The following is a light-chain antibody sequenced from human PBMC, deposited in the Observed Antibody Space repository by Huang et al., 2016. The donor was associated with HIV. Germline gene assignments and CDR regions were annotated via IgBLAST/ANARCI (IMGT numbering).Light chain of an antibody. Sequence: EIVMTQSPATLSVSPGERATLSCRASQSVSSYLAWYQQTPGQAPRLSIYGASTRATCFPARFSGGGSGTEFTLTISSLQSEDYAVYYCHQYGYWPRTFGQGTKVEIK. CDR1: QSVSSY. J-gene: IGKJ1*01. CDR3: HQYGYWPRT. V-gene: IGKV3-15*01. CDR2: GAS.